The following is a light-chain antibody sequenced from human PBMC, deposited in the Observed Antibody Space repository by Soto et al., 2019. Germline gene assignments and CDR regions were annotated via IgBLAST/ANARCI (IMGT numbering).Light chain of an antibody. Sequence: EIVLTQSPGTLSLSPGERATLSCRASQSVRSSYLAWYQQKPGQAPRLLIYDASSRATGIPDRFSGSGSGTDFTLTISRLESEDFAVYYCQQYGSSPRTFGQGTKVEIK. J-gene: IGKJ1*01. V-gene: IGKV3-20*01. CDR2: DAS. CDR1: QSVRSSY. CDR3: QQYGSSPRT.